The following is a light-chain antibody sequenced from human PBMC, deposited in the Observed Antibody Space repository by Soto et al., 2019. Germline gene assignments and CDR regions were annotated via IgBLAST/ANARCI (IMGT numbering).Light chain of an antibody. CDR3: QLYGSSPPWT. Sequence: IVLTQSPGTLSLSPGERATLSCSARQSVSSSYLAWYQQKPGQAPRLLIYGSSNRATGIPARFSGSGSGTDFTLIISRLEPEDFAVYYCQLYGSSPPWTFGQGTKVEIK. J-gene: IGKJ1*01. CDR1: QSVSSSY. CDR2: GSS. V-gene: IGKV3-20*01.